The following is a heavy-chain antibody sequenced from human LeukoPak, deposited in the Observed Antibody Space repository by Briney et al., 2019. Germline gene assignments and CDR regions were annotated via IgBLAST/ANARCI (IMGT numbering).Heavy chain of an antibody. CDR2: ISGSGGST. CDR1: GFTFSSYA. Sequence: GGSLRLSCAASGFTFSSYAMSWVRQAPGKGLEWVSAISGSGGSTYYADSVKGRFTISRDNSKNTLYLQMNSLRAEDTAVYYCAKAKEARQLWLYAYWGQGTLVTVSS. D-gene: IGHD5-18*01. CDR3: AKAKEARQLWLYAY. J-gene: IGHJ4*02. V-gene: IGHV3-23*01.